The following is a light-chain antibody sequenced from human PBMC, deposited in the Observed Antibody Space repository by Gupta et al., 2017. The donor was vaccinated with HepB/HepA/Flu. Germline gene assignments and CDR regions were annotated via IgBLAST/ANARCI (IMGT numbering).Light chain of an antibody. CDR2: AVK. J-gene: IGLJ2*01. V-gene: IGLV2-14*03. Sequence: QSALTQPASVSGSPGQSITISCTGATSDIGDYNHVSWLQQHPGKAPKLIIYAVKYRPSGVSNRFSASKSGNTASLTISGLQADDEGNYYCSSFSNSATVLFGGGTKLTVL. CDR1: TSDIGDYNH. CDR3: SSFSNSATVL.